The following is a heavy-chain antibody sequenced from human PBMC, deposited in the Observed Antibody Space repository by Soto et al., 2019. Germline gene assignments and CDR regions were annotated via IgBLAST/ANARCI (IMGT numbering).Heavy chain of an antibody. CDR1: GFTFMHYW. Sequence: EVQLVESGGALVQPGGSLRLSCAASGFTFMHYWMHWVRQAPVKGLVGISRMNSDGSNTGYADSVKGRFTISRDNAKNTLYLNMNSLRVEDTAVYYWAKSKWGVSNGPPTSGGQGTLLPFSS. CDR3: AKSKWGVSNGPPTS. J-gene: IGHJ4*02. D-gene: IGHD1-26*01. CDR2: MNSDGSNT. V-gene: IGHV3-74*01.